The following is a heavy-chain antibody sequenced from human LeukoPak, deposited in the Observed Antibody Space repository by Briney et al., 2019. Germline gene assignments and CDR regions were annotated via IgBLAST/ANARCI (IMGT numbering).Heavy chain of an antibody. J-gene: IGHJ4*02. V-gene: IGHV3-30*02. CDR2: IRYDGSNK. D-gene: IGHD2-2*02. Sequence: GGSLRLSCAASGFTFSSYAMSWVRQAPGKGLEWVAFIRYDGSNKYYADSVKGRFTISRDNSKNTLYLQMNSLRAKDTAVYYCAKARDGVVPAAILDFAYWGQGTLVTVSS. CDR1: GFTFSSYA. CDR3: AKARDGVVPAAILDFAY.